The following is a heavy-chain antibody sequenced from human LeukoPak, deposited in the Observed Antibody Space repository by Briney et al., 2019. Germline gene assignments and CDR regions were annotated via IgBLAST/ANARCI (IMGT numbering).Heavy chain of an antibody. Sequence: GESLKISCKGSGYSFTSYWIGWVRQMPGKGLEWTGIIYPGDSDTRYSPSFQGQVTISADKSISTAYLQWSSLKASDTAMYYCARRVDTAMATMYYFDYWGQGTLVTVSS. CDR1: GYSFTSYW. CDR3: ARRVDTAMATMYYFDY. V-gene: IGHV5-51*01. D-gene: IGHD5-18*01. J-gene: IGHJ4*02. CDR2: IYPGDSDT.